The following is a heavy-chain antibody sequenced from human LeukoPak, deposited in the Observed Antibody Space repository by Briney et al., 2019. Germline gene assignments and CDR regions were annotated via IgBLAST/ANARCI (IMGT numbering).Heavy chain of an antibody. CDR1: RGTFSSYA. D-gene: IGHD3-16*01. J-gene: IGHJ4*02. CDR3: ARVFWGSHPHFDY. V-gene: IGHV1-69*13. Sequence: GASVTVSCKASRGTFSSYAISWVRQAPGQGLEWMGGIIPIFGTANYAQKFQGRVTITADESTSTAYMELSSLRSEDTAVYYCARVFWGSHPHFDYWGQGTLVTVSS. CDR2: IIPIFGTA.